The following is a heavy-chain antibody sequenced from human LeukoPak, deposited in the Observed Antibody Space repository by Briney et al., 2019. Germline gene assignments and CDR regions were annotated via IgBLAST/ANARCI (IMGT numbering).Heavy chain of an antibody. CDR2: SYYSGTT. V-gene: IGHV4-39*01. J-gene: IGHJ4*02. CDR1: VGSLNSGSFI. Sequence: SETLSLTCTVSVGSLNSGSFIWGWMRQPPGKGLEWSGSSYYSGTTYYNPSLRSRVTISVDTSKNQFSLKLSSVTAADTAVYYCARRADSSSHHYFDYWGQGTLVTVSS. D-gene: IGHD6-6*01. CDR3: ARRADSSSHHYFDY.